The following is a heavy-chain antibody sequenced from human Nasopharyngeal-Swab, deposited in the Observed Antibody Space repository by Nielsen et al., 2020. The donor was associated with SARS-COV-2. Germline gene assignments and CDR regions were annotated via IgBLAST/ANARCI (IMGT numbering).Heavy chain of an antibody. CDR2: MNPNSGNT. CDR1: GYTFTSYD. Sequence: ASVKVSCKASGYTFTSYDINWVRQATGQGLEWMGWMNPNSGNTGYAQKFQGRVTMTRNTSISTAYMKLSSLRSEDTAVFYCARVPPILQLIFWRGYYTSHYYYGMDVWGQGTTVTVSS. D-gene: IGHD3-3*01. J-gene: IGHJ6*02. V-gene: IGHV1-8*01. CDR3: ARVPPILQLIFWRGYYTSHYYYGMDV.